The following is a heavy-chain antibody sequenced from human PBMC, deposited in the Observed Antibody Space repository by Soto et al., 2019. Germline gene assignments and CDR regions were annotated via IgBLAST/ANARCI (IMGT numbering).Heavy chain of an antibody. V-gene: IGHV1-3*01. J-gene: IGHJ6*03. D-gene: IGHD2-2*01. CDR1: GYTFTKYA. CDR3: ARGHLAVVPVASWFYYMDV. Sequence: SVKVSCKASGYTFTKYAVHWVRQAPGQRLEWMGWINAGNGNTRFSQNLQGRVTITRDTSARTVYMELSSLRSEDTAVYYCARGHLAVVPVASWFYYMDVWG. CDR2: INAGNGNT.